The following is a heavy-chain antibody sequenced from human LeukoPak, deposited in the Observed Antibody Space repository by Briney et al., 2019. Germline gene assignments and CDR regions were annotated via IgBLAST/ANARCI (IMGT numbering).Heavy chain of an antibody. CDR3: ARAHVVVVPAAMSWIDY. J-gene: IGHJ4*02. CDR2: ISSSSSYI. Sequence: GGSLRLSCAASGFTFSSYSMNWVRQAPGKGLEWVSSISSSSSYIYYADSVKGRFTISRDNAKNSLYLQMNSLRAEDTAVYYCARAHVVVVPAAMSWIDYWGQGTLVTVSS. CDR1: GFTFSSYS. V-gene: IGHV3-21*01. D-gene: IGHD2-2*01.